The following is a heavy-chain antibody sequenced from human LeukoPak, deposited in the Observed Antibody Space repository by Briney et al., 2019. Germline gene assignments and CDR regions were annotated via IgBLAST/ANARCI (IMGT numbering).Heavy chain of an antibody. Sequence: HPGGSLRLSCAASGFTFSSYAMHWVRQAPGKGLEWVAVISYDGSNKYYADSVKGRFTISRDNSKNTLYPQMNSLRAEDTAVYCCARDLTSGTALDYWGQGTLVTVSS. D-gene: IGHD1-26*01. CDR1: GFTFSSYA. J-gene: IGHJ4*02. CDR3: ARDLTSGTALDY. V-gene: IGHV3-30-3*01. CDR2: ISYDGSNK.